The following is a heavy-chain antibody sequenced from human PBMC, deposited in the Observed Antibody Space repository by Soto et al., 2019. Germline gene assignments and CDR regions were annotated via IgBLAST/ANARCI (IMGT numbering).Heavy chain of an antibody. V-gene: IGHV3-7*01. D-gene: IGHD4-4*01. CDR3: AKPNTGNVAFEI. CDR2: INPDGSAK. Sequence: EVQLVESGGGLVQPGGSLRLSCAASGFTFSSYWMTWVRQVPGKGLEWVAYINPDGSAKSYASSGKGRFTLARDNAKNSLYLQMNSLRAEDTAIYYCAKPNTGNVAFEIWGQGTMVTVSS. CDR1: GFTFSSYW. J-gene: IGHJ3*02.